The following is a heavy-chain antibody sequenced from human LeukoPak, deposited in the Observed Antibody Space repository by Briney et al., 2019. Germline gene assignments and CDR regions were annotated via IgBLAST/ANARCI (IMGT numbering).Heavy chain of an antibody. Sequence: GGSVRLSCAASGFTVSTNYMNWVRQAPGKGLEWVSYISSSGSTIYYADSVKGRFTISRDNAKNSLYLQMNSLRAEDTAVYYCAELGITMIGGVWGKGTTVTISS. J-gene: IGHJ6*04. V-gene: IGHV3-48*03. CDR1: GFTVSTNY. D-gene: IGHD3-10*02. CDR3: AELGITMIGGV. CDR2: ISSSGSTI.